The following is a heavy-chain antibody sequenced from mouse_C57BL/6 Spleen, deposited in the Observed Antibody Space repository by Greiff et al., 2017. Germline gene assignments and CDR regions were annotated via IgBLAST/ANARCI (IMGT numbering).Heavy chain of an antibody. D-gene: IGHD2-4*01. Sequence: EVQRVESGGGLVKPGGSLKLSCAASGFTFSDYGMHWVRPAPEKGLEWVAYISSGSSTIYYADTVKGRFTISRDNAKNTLFLQMTSMRAEDTAMYYCARLYYDYDGDYYARDYGGEGTSVTVSS. CDR1: GFTFSDYG. CDR2: ISSGSSTI. V-gene: IGHV5-17*01. CDR3: ARLYYDYDGDYYARDY. J-gene: IGHJ4*01.